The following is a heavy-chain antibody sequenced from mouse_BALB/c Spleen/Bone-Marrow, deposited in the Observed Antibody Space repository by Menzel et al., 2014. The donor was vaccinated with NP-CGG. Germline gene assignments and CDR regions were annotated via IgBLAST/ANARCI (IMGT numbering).Heavy chain of an antibody. CDR2: IYPGDGST. J-gene: IGHJ4*01. V-gene: IGHV1S56*01. CDR3: ARGGGMDY. Sequence: VKVVESGPELVKPGASVKMSCKASGYTFTSYYIHWVKQRPGPGLEWIGWIYPGDGSTKYNEKFKGKTTLTADKSSSTAYMLLSSLTSEDCAIYFCARGGGMDYWGQGTSVTVSS. CDR1: GYTFTSYY.